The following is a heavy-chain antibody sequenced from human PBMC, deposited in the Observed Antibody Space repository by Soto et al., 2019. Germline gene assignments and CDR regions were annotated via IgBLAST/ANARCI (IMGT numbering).Heavy chain of an antibody. CDR1: GGTFSSYI. D-gene: IGHD3-16*02. CDR3: ARDLDDYIWGSYRLDY. J-gene: IGHJ4*02. Sequence: SVKVSSTASGGTFSSYIISWVRQAPGQGLEWMGRIIPILGIANYAQKFQGRVTITADTSASTAYMELSSLRSEDTAVYYCARDLDDYIWGSYRLDYWGQGTLVTVSS. V-gene: IGHV1-69*04. CDR2: IIPILGIA.